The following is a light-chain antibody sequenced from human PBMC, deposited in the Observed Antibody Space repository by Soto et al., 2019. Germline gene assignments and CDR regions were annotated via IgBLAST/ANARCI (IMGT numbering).Light chain of an antibody. Sequence: QSVLTQPPSASGTPGQRGTISCSGSSSNIGSNTGNWYQQLPGTAPKLLSYSNNQRPSGVPDRFSGSKSGTSASLAISGLQSEDEADYYCAAWDDSLNGVVFGGGTKLTVL. V-gene: IGLV1-44*01. CDR3: AAWDDSLNGVV. CDR1: SSNIGSNT. J-gene: IGLJ2*01. CDR2: SNN.